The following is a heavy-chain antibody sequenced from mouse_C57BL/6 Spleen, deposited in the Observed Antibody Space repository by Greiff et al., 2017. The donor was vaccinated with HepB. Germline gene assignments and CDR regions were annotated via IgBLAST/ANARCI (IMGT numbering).Heavy chain of an antibody. CDR2: IRSKSNNYAT. CDR1: GFSFNTYA. J-gene: IGHJ2*01. CDR3: VRQRFITSFDY. D-gene: IGHD1-1*01. Sequence: EVMLVESGGGLVQPKGSLKLSCAASGFSFNTYAMNWVRQAPGKGLEWVARIRSKSNNYATYYADSVKDRFTISRDDSESMLYLQMNNLKTEDTAMYYCVRQRFITSFDYWGQGTTLTVSS. V-gene: IGHV10-1*01.